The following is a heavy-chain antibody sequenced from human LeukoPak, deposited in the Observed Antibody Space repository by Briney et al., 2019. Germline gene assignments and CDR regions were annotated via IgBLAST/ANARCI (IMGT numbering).Heavy chain of an antibody. D-gene: IGHD2-2*01. V-gene: IGHV1-2*02. CDR2: ISPNSGDT. J-gene: IGHJ5*02. Sequence: ASVKVSCKASGYTFIAYNIHWVRQAPGQGLEWMAWISPNSGDTNNAQKFQGRVTMTRDRSIDTAYLELSSLTSDDTAVYYCARGVGSSWFDPWGQGTLVTVSS. CDR1: GYTFIAYN. CDR3: ARGVGSSWFDP.